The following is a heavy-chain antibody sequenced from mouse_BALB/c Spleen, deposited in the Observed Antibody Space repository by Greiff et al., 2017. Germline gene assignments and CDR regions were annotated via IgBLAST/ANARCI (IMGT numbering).Heavy chain of an antibody. CDR2: IRSKSNNYAT. V-gene: IGHV10-1*02. Sequence: EVHLVESGGGLVQPKGSLKLSCAASGFTFNTYAMNWVRQAPGKGLEWVARIRSKSNNYATYYADSVKDRFTISRDDSQSMLYLQMNNLKTEDTAMYYCVNDYEGWYFDVWGAGTTVTVSS. D-gene: IGHD2-4*01. J-gene: IGHJ1*01. CDR1: GFTFNTYA. CDR3: VNDYEGWYFDV.